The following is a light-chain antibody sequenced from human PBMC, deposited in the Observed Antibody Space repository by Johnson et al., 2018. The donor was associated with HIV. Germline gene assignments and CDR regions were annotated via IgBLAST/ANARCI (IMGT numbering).Light chain of an antibody. CDR2: DNN. CDR3: GTWDGSLSAGV. Sequence: QSVLTQPPSVSAAPGQKVTISCSGSSSNIASNYVSWYQQIPGTAPKLLIYDNNKRPSGIPDRFSCSKSGTSATPGITGLQTGDEADYYCGTWDGSLSAGVFGTGTKVTVL. V-gene: IGLV1-51*01. J-gene: IGLJ1*01. CDR1: SSNIASNY.